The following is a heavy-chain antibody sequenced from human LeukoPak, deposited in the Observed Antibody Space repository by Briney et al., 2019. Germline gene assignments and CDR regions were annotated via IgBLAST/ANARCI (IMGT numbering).Heavy chain of an antibody. CDR1: GFTFTGHN. D-gene: IGHD2-2*01. J-gene: IGHJ3*02. CDR2: ISSSSSYI. CDR3: ATTTRSTGDAFDI. Sequence: GGSLRLSCAASGFTFTGHNMNWVRQAPGKGLEWVSSISSSSSYIYYADSVKGRFTISRDNAKNSLYLQMNSLRAEDTAVYYCATTTRSTGDAFDIWGQGTMVTVSS. V-gene: IGHV3-21*01.